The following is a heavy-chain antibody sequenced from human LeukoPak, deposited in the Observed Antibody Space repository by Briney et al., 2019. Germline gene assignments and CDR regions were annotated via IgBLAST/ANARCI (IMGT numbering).Heavy chain of an antibody. V-gene: IGHV3-23*01. CDR3: ATRDLGYCSSTSCYSGDYYYYYGMDV. CDR2: ISGSGGGT. CDR1: GFTFSSYA. J-gene: IGHJ6*02. Sequence: AGGSLRLSCAASGFTFSSYAMSWVRQAPGKGLEWVSAISGSGGGTYYADSVKGRFTISRDNSKNTLYLQMNSLRAEDTAVYYCATRDLGYCSSTSCYSGDYYYYYGMDVWGQGTTVTVSS. D-gene: IGHD2-2*02.